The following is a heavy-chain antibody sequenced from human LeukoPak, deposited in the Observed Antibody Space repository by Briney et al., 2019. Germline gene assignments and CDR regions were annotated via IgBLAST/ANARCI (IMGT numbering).Heavy chain of an antibody. J-gene: IGHJ4*02. CDR2: IYTSGST. D-gene: IGHD5-24*01. CDR1: GGSISSGSYY. Sequence: SETPSLTCTVSGGSISSGSYYWSWIRQPAGKGLEWIGRIYTSGSTNYNPSLKSRVTISVDTSKNQFSLKLSSVTAADTAVYYCARGRDGYNYGTDYWGQGTLVTVSS. CDR3: ARGRDGYNYGTDY. V-gene: IGHV4-61*02.